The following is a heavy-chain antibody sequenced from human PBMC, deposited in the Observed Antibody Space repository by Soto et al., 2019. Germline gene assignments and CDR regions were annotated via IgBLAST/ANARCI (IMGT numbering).Heavy chain of an antibody. J-gene: IGHJ6*02. D-gene: IGHD2-21*02. CDR2: ISGSGGST. Sequence: PVGSLRLSCAASGCTFGSDVMSWLRQAPGKGLEWVSAISGSGGSTYYADSVKGRFTISRDNSKNALYLQMISLRAEDTAVYYCAKVKNARLPRFYYGMDVWGQGTTVTVSS. V-gene: IGHV3-23*01. CDR3: AKVKNARLPRFYYGMDV. CDR1: GCTFGSDV.